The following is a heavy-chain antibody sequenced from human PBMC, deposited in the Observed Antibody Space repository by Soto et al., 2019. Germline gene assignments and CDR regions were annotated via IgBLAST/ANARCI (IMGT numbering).Heavy chain of an antibody. CDR3: ARLRHSGYHTHYYYGMDV. D-gene: IGHD5-12*01. V-gene: IGHV1-18*01. CDR2: ISTYNDHT. CDR1: GYTLYNFG. J-gene: IGHJ6*02. Sequence: QVQLEQSGAEVKKPGASVKVTCKASGYTLYNFGITWVRQAPGQGLEWMGWISTYNDHTKYAQKFQGRVTMTTDTSARTASMELRSLRPDDTAVYYCARLRHSGYHTHYYYGMDVWCQGTTVTVSS.